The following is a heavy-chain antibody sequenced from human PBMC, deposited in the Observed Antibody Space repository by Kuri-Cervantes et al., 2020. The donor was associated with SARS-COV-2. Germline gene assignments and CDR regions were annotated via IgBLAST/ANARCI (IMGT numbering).Heavy chain of an antibody. Sequence: GESLKISWAVSGFTFRTYGMYWVRQAPGKGLEWVAVISYDGSTKYYADSVESGFTIYRDNSKNTLYLQMNSLRAEDTAVYYCATEDNGNSPLDYWGQGTLVTVSS. CDR1: GFTFRTYG. CDR2: ISYDGSTK. D-gene: IGHD4-23*01. J-gene: IGHJ4*02. CDR3: ATEDNGNSPLDY. V-gene: IGHV3-30*19.